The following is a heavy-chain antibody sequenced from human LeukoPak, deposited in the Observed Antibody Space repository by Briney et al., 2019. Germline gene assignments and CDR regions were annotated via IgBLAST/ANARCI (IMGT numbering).Heavy chain of an antibody. V-gene: IGHV4-39*06. CDR3: ARILDLVTTKTIDY. Sequence: SETLSLTCTVSGDSISTSNSYWGWIRQPPGKGLEWIGSVYYSGTTHYESSLKSRVSISIDTSKTQFALKVNSVTVADTAVYYCARILDLVTTKTIDYWGQGSLVIVSS. J-gene: IGHJ4*02. D-gene: IGHD2-21*02. CDR2: VYYSGTT. CDR1: GDSISTSNSY.